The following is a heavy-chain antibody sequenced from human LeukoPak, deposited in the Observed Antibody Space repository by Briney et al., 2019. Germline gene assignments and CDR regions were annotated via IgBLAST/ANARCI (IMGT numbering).Heavy chain of an antibody. CDR3: ARHPPRDGSAFDY. CDR2: MYYSGTT. J-gene: IGHJ4*02. V-gene: IGHV4-39*01. Sequence: SETLSLTYTVSGGSISSGSYYWGWIRQPPGKGLEWIASMYYSGTTFYSPSLKSRVTTSVDTSKNQLSLKLGSVTAADTAVYYCARHPPRDGSAFDYWGQGTLVTVSS. CDR1: GGSISSGSYY.